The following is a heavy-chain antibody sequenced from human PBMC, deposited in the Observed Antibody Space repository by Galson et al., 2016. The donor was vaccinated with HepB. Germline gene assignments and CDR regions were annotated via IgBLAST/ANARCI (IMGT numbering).Heavy chain of an antibody. J-gene: IGHJ5*02. Sequence: QSGAEVKKPGESLKISCKGSGSNFNTYWIGWVRQMPGKGLEWMGIIYPGDSQTIYSPSFQGQVTISADKSITTAYLQWSSLKASDTAMYFCARTPGIHVNWFDPWGQGTLVTVSS. D-gene: IGHD6-13*01. V-gene: IGHV5-51*01. CDR2: IYPGDSQT. CDR1: GSNFNTYW. CDR3: ARTPGIHVNWFDP.